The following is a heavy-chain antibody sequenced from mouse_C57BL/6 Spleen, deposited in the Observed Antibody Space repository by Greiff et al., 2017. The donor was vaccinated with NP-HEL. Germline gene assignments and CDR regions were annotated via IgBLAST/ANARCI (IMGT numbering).Heavy chain of an antibody. D-gene: IGHD1-1*01. CDR2: ISYDGSN. J-gene: IGHJ4*01. Sequence: EVQLQESGPGLVKPSQSLSLTCSVTGYSITSGYYWNWIRQFPGNKLEWMGYISYDGSNNYNPSLKNRISITRDTSKNQFFLKLNSVTTEDTATYYCARDLEYYGSPMDYWGQGTSVTVSS. V-gene: IGHV3-6*01. CDR3: ARDLEYYGSPMDY. CDR1: GYSITSGYY.